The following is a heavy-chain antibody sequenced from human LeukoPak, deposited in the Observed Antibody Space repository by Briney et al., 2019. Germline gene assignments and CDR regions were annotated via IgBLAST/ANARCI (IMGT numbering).Heavy chain of an antibody. CDR2: IYPGDYDT. CDR3: ARGYTSSCPDL. J-gene: IGHJ5*02. CDR1: GYRFASYC. V-gene: IGHV5-51*01. D-gene: IGHD6-13*01. Sequence: GESLKISCKGSGYRFASYCIGWVRQIPGKGVEWRGMIYPGDYDTRYSPSFQGQVTISADKSISTAYLQWSSLKASDTAMYYCARGYTSSCPDLWGQGTLVTVSS.